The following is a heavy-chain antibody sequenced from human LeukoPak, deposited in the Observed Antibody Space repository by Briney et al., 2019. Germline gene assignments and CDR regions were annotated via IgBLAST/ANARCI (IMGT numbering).Heavy chain of an antibody. CDR1: GFTFSNYA. CDR3: VRDPSNSGWAFDY. V-gene: IGHV3-33*08. CDR2: IWYNGKNK. J-gene: IGHJ4*02. Sequence: GGSLRLSCAASGFTFSNYAMSWVRQAPGKGLEWVAMIWYNGKNKHYADSVKGRFTISRDNSKNTLDLQMNSLRADDTAVYYCVRDPSNSGWAFDYWGQGTLVTVSS. D-gene: IGHD6-19*01.